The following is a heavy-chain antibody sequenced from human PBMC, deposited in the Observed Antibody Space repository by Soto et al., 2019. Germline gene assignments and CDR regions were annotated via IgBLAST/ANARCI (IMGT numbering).Heavy chain of an antibody. Sequence: GGSLRLSCAASGFTFSSYAMSWVRQAPGKGLEWVSAISGSGGSTYYADSVKGRFTISRDNSKNTLYLQTNSLRAEDTAVYYCAKGYRGVKTYYYYMDVWGKGTTVTVSS. CDR3: AKGYRGVKTYYYYMDV. J-gene: IGHJ6*03. V-gene: IGHV3-23*01. D-gene: IGHD3-10*01. CDR2: ISGSGGST. CDR1: GFTFSSYA.